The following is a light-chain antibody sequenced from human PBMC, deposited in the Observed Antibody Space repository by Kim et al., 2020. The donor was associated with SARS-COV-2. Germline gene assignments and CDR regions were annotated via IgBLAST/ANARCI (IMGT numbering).Light chain of an antibody. CDR2: DEN. J-gene: IGLJ1*01. CDR1: SLRTYY. CDR3: NSRDTSGNSYF. V-gene: IGLV3-19*01. Sequence: ALGNKVRTTCQGDSLRTYYASWYQQKPGQAPVLVIYDENNRPSGIPDRFSASSSGNTASLTITGAQAEDEADYYCNSRDTSGNSYFFGTGTKVTVL.